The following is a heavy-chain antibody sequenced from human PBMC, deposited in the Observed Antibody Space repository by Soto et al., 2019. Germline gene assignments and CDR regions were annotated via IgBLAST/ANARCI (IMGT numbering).Heavy chain of an antibody. Sequence: QVQLQESRPGLVKPSQTLSLTCTVSGGSISSGDYYWSWIRQHPGKVLEWIGYIYYNGSTYYNPSLKSRVTISVDTSKNQFSLKLSSVAAADTAVYYCARGLLVRILADLGSYYCDYWGQGTLVTVSS. V-gene: IGHV4-31*03. D-gene: IGHD1-26*01. J-gene: IGHJ4*02. CDR2: IYYNGST. CDR1: GGSISSGDYY. CDR3: ARGLLVRILADLGSYYCDY.